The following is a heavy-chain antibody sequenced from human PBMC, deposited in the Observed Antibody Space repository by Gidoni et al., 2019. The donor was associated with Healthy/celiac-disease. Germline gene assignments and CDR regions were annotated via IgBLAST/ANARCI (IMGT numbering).Heavy chain of an antibody. Sequence: QVQLVESGGGVVQPGRSLRLSCAASGFPFSSYAMHWVRPAPGKGLEWVAVISYDGSNKYYADSVKGRFTISRDNSKNTLYLQMNSLRAEDTAVNYCARDEAGGYWSGYYTDSYYYYGMDVWGQGTTVTVSS. CDR1: GFPFSSYA. CDR2: ISYDGSNK. J-gene: IGHJ6*02. D-gene: IGHD3-3*01. CDR3: ARDEAGGYWSGYYTDSYYYYGMDV. V-gene: IGHV3-30*04.